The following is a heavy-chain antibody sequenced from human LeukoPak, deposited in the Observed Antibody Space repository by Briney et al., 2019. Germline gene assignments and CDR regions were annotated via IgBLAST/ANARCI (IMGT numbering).Heavy chain of an antibody. J-gene: IGHJ4*02. V-gene: IGHV1-2*02. CDR3: ARIAASYLQWLAYYFDY. D-gene: IGHD6-19*01. Sequence: ASVKVSCKASGYTFTGYYMHWVRQAPGRGLEWKGWINPNSGGTNYAQKFQGRVTMTRDTSISTAYMELSRLRSDDTAVYYCARIAASYLQWLAYYFDYWGQGTLVTVSS. CDR1: GYTFTGYY. CDR2: INPNSGGT.